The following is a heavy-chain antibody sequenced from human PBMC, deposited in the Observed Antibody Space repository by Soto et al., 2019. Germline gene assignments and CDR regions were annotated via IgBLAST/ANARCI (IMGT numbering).Heavy chain of an antibody. CDR2: IYYSGST. CDR3: DRVAWFEGWWFDR. CDR1: GGSISSGDYY. J-gene: IGHJ5*02. D-gene: IGHD3-10*01. Sequence: QVQLQESGPGLVKPSQTLSLTCTVSGGSISSGDYYWSWIRQPPGKGLEWIGYIYYSGSTYYNPSLSSRVTISVDTSKNQFALKLSSLTAADTAVYYCDRVAWFEGWWFDRWGQGTLVTVSS. V-gene: IGHV4-30-4*01.